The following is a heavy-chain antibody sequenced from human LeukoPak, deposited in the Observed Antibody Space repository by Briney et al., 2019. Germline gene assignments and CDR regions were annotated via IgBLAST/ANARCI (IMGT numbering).Heavy chain of an antibody. CDR2: IWYDGSNK. J-gene: IGHJ5*02. Sequence: GGSLRLSCAASGFTFSSYGMHWVRQAPGKGLESVAVIWYDGSNKYYADSVKGRFTISRDNSKNTLYLQMNSLRAEDTAVYYCAREMTSSGWYVDWFDPLGQGTLVTVSS. CDR3: AREMTSSGWYVDWFDP. CDR1: GFTFSSYG. D-gene: IGHD6-19*01. V-gene: IGHV3-33*01.